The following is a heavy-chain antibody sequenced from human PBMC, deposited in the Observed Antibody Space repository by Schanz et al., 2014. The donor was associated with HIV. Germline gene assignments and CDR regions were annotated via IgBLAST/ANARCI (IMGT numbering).Heavy chain of an antibody. CDR3: ARDSGPGSY. D-gene: IGHD3-10*01. V-gene: IGHV3-48*04. Sequence: EVQLLESGGGLVQPGGSLRLSCATSGFTFSDYSMNWVRQAPGKGLEWVSYISGGSSTTYYADSVKGRFTIARDNANNSLSLQMNSLRAEDTAVYYCARDSGPGSYWGQGTLVTVSS. CDR2: ISGGSSTT. CDR1: GFTFSDYS. J-gene: IGHJ4*02.